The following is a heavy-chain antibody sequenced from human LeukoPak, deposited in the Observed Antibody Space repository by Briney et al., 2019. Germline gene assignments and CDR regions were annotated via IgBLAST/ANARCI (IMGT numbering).Heavy chain of an antibody. J-gene: IGHJ5*02. CDR3: ARGSSVLRFLEWLNKGGLRWFDP. Sequence: PSETLSLTCAVYGGSFSGYYWSWIRQPPGKGLEWIGEINHSGSTNYNPSLKSRVTISVDTSKNQFSLKLSSVTAADTAVYYCARGSSVLRFLEWLNKGGLRWFDPWGQGTLVTVSS. CDR1: GGSFSGYY. V-gene: IGHV4-34*01. CDR2: INHSGST. D-gene: IGHD3-3*01.